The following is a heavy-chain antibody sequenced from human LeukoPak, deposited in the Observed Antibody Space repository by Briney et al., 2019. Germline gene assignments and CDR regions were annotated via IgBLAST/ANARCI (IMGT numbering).Heavy chain of an antibody. CDR1: GFTFSSFG. D-gene: IGHD3-10*01. Sequence: PGESLRLSCAASGFTFSSFGMSWVRQAPGKGLEWVSSITSSSSYIYYADSVKGRFTISRDNAKNSLYLQMNSLRAEDTAVYYCATDLIHYYASGAKTWGQGTLVTVSS. CDR3: ATDLIHYYASGAKT. CDR2: ITSSSSYI. V-gene: IGHV3-21*01. J-gene: IGHJ5*02.